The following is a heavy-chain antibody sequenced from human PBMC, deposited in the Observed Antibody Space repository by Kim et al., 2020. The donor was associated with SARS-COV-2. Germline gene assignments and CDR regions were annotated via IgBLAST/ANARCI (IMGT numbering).Heavy chain of an antibody. V-gene: IGHV4-34*01. CDR2: INHRGSA. J-gene: IGHJ4*02. D-gene: IGHD6-13*01. CDR1: GGSFSGYY. CDR3: ARPSAVGTAPFDY. Sequence: SETLSLTCRVSGGSFSGYYWSWIRQPPGKGPEWIAEINHRGSANYNPSLKSRVTISIDSSNNQFSLKVTSMTAADTAVYYCARPSAVGTAPFDYWGQGTLVTVSS.